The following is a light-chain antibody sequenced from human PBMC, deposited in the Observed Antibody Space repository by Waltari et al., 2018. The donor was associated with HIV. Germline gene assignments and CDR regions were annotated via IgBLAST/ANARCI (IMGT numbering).Light chain of an antibody. V-gene: IGKV1-39*01. CDR1: QTISSY. CDR3: QQSYTTPIT. Sequence: DIQVTQSPSSLSASVGDRVTITCRASQTISSYLNWYQQTPGKAPKLLIYAASSLQSGVPSRFSGSGSGTDFTLTISSLQPEDFATYYCQQSYTTPITFGQGTRLEIK. CDR2: AAS. J-gene: IGKJ5*01.